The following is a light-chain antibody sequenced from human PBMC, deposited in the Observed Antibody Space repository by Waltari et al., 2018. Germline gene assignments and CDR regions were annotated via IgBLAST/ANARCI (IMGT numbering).Light chain of an antibody. Sequence: IVLTQSPATLSLSPRERATLSCRASQSVSSYLAWYQQKPGQAPRLLIYDASNRATGIPARFSGSGSGTDFTLTISSLETEDFAVYYCQQRTYWPLTFGGGTKVEI. CDR2: DAS. CDR3: QQRTYWPLT. CDR1: QSVSSY. V-gene: IGKV3-11*01. J-gene: IGKJ4*01.